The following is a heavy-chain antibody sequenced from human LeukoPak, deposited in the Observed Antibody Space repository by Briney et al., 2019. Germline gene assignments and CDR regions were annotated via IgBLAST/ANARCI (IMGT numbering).Heavy chain of an antibody. Sequence: GSLTLSCAASGIILSSYWMSWVRQAPGKGLEWVANIKQDGSEKWYVDSVKGRFTISRDNAKNSLYLQMNSLRAEDTAVYYCARRRDSGSLQHFDYWGQGTLVTVSS. J-gene: IGHJ4*02. CDR3: ARRRDSGSLQHFDY. V-gene: IGHV3-7*03. CDR1: GIILSSYW. D-gene: IGHD1-26*01. CDR2: IKQDGSEK.